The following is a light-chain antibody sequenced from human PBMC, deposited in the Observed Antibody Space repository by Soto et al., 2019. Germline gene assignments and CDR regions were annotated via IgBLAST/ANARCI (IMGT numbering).Light chain of an antibody. CDR2: GNS. J-gene: IGLJ2*01. V-gene: IGLV1-40*01. CDR1: SSNIGAGYD. CDR3: QSYDSSLSGSEV. Sequence: QLVLTQPPSVSGAPGQRVTISCTGSSSNIGAGYDVHWYQQLPGTAPKLLIYGNSNRPSGVPDRFSGSKSGTSASLATTGLQAEDEADYYCQSYDSSLSGSEVFGGGTKLTVL.